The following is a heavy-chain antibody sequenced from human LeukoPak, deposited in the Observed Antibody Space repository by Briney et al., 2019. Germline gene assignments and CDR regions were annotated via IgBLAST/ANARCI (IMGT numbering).Heavy chain of an antibody. Sequence: GGSLRLSCAASGFTFSRYSMNGVRQAPGKGLEWVSSISISSSYIYYADSVKGRFTISRDNATDSLYLQMNSLRVEDTGLYYCAREFDHWGQGTLVTVSS. CDR1: GFTFSRYS. J-gene: IGHJ4*02. V-gene: IGHV3-21*01. CDR3: AREFDH. CDR2: ISISSSYI.